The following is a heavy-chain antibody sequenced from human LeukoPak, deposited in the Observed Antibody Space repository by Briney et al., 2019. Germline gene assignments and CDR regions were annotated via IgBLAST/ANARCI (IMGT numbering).Heavy chain of an antibody. CDR1: GYTFTSSD. J-gene: IGHJ4*02. CDR2: TNPNSGKT. CDR3: ARGRPGLASAGTYDF. V-gene: IGHV1-8*01. Sequence: GASVKVSCKASGYTFTSSDIKWVRQAPGQGLEWMGWTNPNSGKTGYARKFQGRVTMTKNTSISTAYMEVSSLGYDDTAIYYRARGRPGLASAGTYDFWGQGTLITVSP. D-gene: IGHD6-13*01.